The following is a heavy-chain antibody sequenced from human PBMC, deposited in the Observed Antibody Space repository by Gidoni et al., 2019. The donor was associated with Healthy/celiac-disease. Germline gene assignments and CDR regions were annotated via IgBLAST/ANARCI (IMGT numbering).Heavy chain of an antibody. D-gene: IGHD5-18*01. J-gene: IGHJ6*02. V-gene: IGHV1-2*02. CDR1: GYTFTGSY. CDR3: ARPYSYGPYYYYYGMDV. CDR2: INPNSGGT. Sequence: QVQLVQSGAEVKKPGSSVKVSCKASGYTFTGSYMHWVRQAPGQGLEWMGWINPNSGGTNYAQKFQGRVTMTRDTSISTAYMELSRLRSDDTAVYYCARPYSYGPYYYYYGMDVWGQGTTVTVSS.